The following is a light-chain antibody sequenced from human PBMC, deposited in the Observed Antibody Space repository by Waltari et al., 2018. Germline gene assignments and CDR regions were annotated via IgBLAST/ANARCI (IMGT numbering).Light chain of an antibody. Sequence: EIVLTQSPGTLSLSLGERATVSCRASQSVSRALAWYQQKPGQAPRLLLYGASTRATGIPDMFSGSGSGTDFSLTISRLEPDDFAVYYCQHYLRLPVTFGQGTTVEI. V-gene: IGKV3-20*01. CDR2: GAS. J-gene: IGKJ1*01. CDR1: QSVSRA. CDR3: QHYLRLPVT.